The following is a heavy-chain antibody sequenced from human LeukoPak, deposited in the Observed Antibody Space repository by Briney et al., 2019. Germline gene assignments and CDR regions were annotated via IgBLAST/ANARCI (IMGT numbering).Heavy chain of an antibody. CDR1: GYTFTGYY. J-gene: IGHJ4*02. D-gene: IGHD6-19*01. Sequence: ASVKVSCKASGYTFTGYYMHWVRQAPGQGLEWMGWINPNSGGTNYAQKFQGRVTMTRDTSISTAYMGLSRLRSDDTAVYYCARDSGVAGNDFDYWGQGTLVTVSS. CDR3: ARDSGVAGNDFDY. V-gene: IGHV1-2*02. CDR2: INPNSGGT.